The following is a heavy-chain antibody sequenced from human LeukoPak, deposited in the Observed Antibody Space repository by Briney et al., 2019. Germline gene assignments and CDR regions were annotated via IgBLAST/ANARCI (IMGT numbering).Heavy chain of an antibody. J-gene: IGHJ3*02. CDR2: MNPNSGNT. CDR3: ARGRGRGNYGAEGDAFDI. CDR1: GYTFTSYD. Sequence: APVKVSCKASGYTFTSYDINWVRQATGQGLEWMGWMNPNSGNTGYAQKFQGRVTMTRNTSISTAYMELSSLRSEDTAVYYCARGRGRGNYGAEGDAFDIWGQGTMVTVSS. V-gene: IGHV1-8*01. D-gene: IGHD4-11*01.